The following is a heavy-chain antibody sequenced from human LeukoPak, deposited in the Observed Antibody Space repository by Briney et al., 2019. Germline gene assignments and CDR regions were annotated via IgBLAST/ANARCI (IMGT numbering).Heavy chain of an antibody. D-gene: IGHD3-22*01. J-gene: IGHJ4*02. CDR2: IYYSGST. CDR1: GGSISSYY. CDR3: ARLCRRYYYDSSGYYYVWDYFDY. Sequence: SETLSLTCTVSGGSISSYYWSWIRQPPGKGLECIGYIYYSGSTHYNPSLKSRVTISVDTSKNQFSLKLSSVTAADTAVYYCARLCRRYYYDSSGYYYVWDYFDYWGQGTLVTVSS. V-gene: IGHV4-59*01.